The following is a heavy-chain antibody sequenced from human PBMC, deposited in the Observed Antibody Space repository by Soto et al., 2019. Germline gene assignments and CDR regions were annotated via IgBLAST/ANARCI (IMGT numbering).Heavy chain of an antibody. CDR3: AKHMITFGGVIVHPYYFDY. Sequence: EVQLLESGGGLVQPGGSLRLSCAASGFTFSNYAMSWVRQAPGKGLEWVSGISGSGGGTYSADSVKGRFTISRDNSKNTLHLQMNSLRADDTAVHYCAKHMITFGGVIVHPYYFDYWGQGNLVTVSS. CDR1: GFTFSNYA. J-gene: IGHJ4*02. CDR2: ISGSGGGT. D-gene: IGHD3-16*02. V-gene: IGHV3-23*01.